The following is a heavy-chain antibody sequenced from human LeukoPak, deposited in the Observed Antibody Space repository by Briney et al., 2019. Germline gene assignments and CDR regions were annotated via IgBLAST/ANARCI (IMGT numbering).Heavy chain of an antibody. J-gene: IGHJ4*02. CDR1: GFTFSDYY. CDR2: ISSSGSTI. CDR3: AGVEMATIGIFDY. V-gene: IGHV3-11*01. Sequence: PGGSLRLSCAASGFTFSDYYMSWIRQAPGKGLEWVSYISSSGSTIYYADSVKGRFTISRDNAKNSLYLQMNSLRAEDTAVYYCAGVEMATIGIFDYWGQGTLVTVSS. D-gene: IGHD5-24*01.